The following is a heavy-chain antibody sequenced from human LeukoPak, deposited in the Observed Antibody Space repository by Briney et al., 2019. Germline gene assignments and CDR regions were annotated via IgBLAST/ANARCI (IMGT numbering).Heavy chain of an antibody. CDR3: ARAAAAGKGSFDY. CDR2: IYYSGST. V-gene: IGHV4-59*01. J-gene: IGHJ4*02. D-gene: IGHD6-13*01. CDR1: GGSISSYY. Sequence: SETLSLTCTVSGGSISSYYWSWVRQPPGKGLEWIGYIYYSGSTNYNPSLKSRVTISVDTSKNQFSLKLSSVTAADTAVYYCARAAAAGKGSFDYWGQGTLVTVSS.